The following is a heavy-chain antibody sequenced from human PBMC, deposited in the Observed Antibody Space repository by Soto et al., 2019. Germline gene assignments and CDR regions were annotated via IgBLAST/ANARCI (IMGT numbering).Heavy chain of an antibody. D-gene: IGHD6-19*01. CDR3: ARGLSVAGTWGYYYYGMDV. V-gene: IGHV1-69*01. CDR1: GGSFRNYG. Sequence: QVQLVQSGAEVKKPGSSVRVSCKVSGGSFRNYGITWARQSPGQGLEWMGGIMPVFGTAVYAQKFQGRVTISADELTTTASLELRSLSSDDTAVYFCARGLSVAGTWGYYYYGMDVWGQGTTVIVSS. CDR2: IMPVFGTA. J-gene: IGHJ6*02.